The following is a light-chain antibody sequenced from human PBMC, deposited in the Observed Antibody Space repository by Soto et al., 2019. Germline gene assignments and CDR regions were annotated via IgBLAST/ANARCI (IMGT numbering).Light chain of an antibody. CDR1: SSNIGSNT. V-gene: IGLV1-44*01. J-gene: IGLJ2*01. Sequence: QSVLTQPPSASGTPGQRVTISCSGSSSNIGSNTVNWYQQLPGTAPKLLIYSNNQRPSGVPDRFSGSKSGTSASLAISGLQSEDEPDYYCAAWDDSLTVVFGGGTKLTVL. CDR2: SNN. CDR3: AAWDDSLTVV.